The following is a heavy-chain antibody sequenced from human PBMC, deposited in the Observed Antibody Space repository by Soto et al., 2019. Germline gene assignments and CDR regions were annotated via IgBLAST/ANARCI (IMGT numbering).Heavy chain of an antibody. CDR1: GYTFTGYY. CDR2: INPNSGGT. Sequence: ASVKVSCKASGYTFTGYYMHWVRQAPGQGLEWMGWINPNSGGTNYAQKLQGWVTMTRDTSISTAYMELSRLRSDDTAVYYCARDRDSYYDFWSGYGMDVWGQGTTVTVSS. D-gene: IGHD3-3*01. J-gene: IGHJ6*02. CDR3: ARDRDSYYDFWSGYGMDV. V-gene: IGHV1-2*04.